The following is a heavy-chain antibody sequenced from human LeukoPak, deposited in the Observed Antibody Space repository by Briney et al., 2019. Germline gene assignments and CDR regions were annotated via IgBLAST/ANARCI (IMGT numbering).Heavy chain of an antibody. Sequence: PSETLSLTCTVSGGSFNGYYWSWIRQPPGKGLEYIGYIFYSGTTNYNPSLQSRVTLSIDTSKNQYSLNLSSVTAADTAIYYCARDYAHDYGTYFDYWGQGTLVTVSS. CDR1: GGSFNGYY. V-gene: IGHV4-59*01. CDR3: ARDYAHDYGTYFDY. CDR2: IFYSGTT. D-gene: IGHD4-17*01. J-gene: IGHJ4*02.